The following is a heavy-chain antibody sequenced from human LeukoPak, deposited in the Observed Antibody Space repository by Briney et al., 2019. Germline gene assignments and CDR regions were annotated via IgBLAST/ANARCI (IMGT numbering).Heavy chain of an antibody. CDR3: ATVHGSGSFRN. D-gene: IGHD3-10*01. CDR1: GFTFSDYY. V-gene: IGHV3-11*01. J-gene: IGHJ4*02. CDR2: ISSSGETI. Sequence: GGSLRLSCAASGFTFSDYYMSWIRQAPGKGLEWVSYISSSGETIYDAHSVKGRFTVSRGNAKKSLFLQMNSLRAEDTGMYYCATVHGSGSFRNWGQGTLVTVSP.